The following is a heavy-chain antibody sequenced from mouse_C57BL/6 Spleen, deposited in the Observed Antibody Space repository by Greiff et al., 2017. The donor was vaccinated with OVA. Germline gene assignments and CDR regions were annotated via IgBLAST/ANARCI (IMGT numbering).Heavy chain of an antibody. J-gene: IGHJ3*01. V-gene: IGHV5-17*01. CDR3: ATHYDYGGGFAY. CDR1: GFTFSDYG. D-gene: IGHD2-4*01. CDR2: ISSGSSTI. Sequence: DVMLVESGGGLVKPGGSLKLSCAASGFTFSDYGMHWVRQAPEKGLEWVAYISSGSSTIYYADTVKGRFTISRDNAKNTLFLQMTSLRSEDTAMYYCATHYDYGGGFAYWGQGTLVTVSA.